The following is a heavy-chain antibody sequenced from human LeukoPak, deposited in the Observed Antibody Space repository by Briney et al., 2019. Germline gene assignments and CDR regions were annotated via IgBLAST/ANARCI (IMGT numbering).Heavy chain of an antibody. Sequence: GGSLRLSCAASGFTFSDYYMSWIRQAPGKGLEWISYIDSSGSAMYYADSVRSRFTISRDNAKNSLYLQVNSLRAEDTAVYYCARGGGSYTSDYWGQGTLVTVSS. D-gene: IGHD3-10*01. J-gene: IGHJ4*02. CDR3: ARGGGSYTSDY. CDR2: IDSSGSAM. V-gene: IGHV3-11*01. CDR1: GFTFSDYY.